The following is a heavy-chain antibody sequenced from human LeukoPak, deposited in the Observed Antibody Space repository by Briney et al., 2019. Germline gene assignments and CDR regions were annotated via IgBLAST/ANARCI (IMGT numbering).Heavy chain of an antibody. V-gene: IGHV3-7*01. J-gene: IGHJ4*02. CDR2: IKQDGSEK. D-gene: IGHD2-2*01. CDR3: ARPRGCGSARCNNFDY. Sequence: GGTLRLSCEASGFTFSSYWMSWVRQAPGKGLEWVANIKQDGSEKYYVDSVKGRFTISRDNAKNSLYLQLNSLRPEDSAVYYCARPRGCGSARCNNFDYWGQGTLVTVSS. CDR1: GFTFSSYW.